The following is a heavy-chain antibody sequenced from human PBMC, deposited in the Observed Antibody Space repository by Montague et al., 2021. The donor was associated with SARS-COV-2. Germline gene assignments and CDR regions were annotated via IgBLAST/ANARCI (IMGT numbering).Heavy chain of an antibody. J-gene: IGHJ3*02. CDR3: ARWGLNNAFDI. CDR1: GDSISRSHYF. D-gene: IGHD1/OR15-1a*01. CDR2: IYFTGKT. V-gene: IGHV4-39*02. Sequence: SETLSLTCSVSGDSISRSHYFWAWIRQPPGMGLEWIGSIYFTGKTYYHPSLKSRATISIDTSKNHFSLRLSSVTAADSAVFYCARWGLNNAFDIWGLGTVITISS.